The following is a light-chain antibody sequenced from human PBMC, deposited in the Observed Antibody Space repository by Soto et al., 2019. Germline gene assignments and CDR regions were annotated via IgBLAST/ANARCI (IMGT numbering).Light chain of an antibody. CDR3: QQYGSSGT. CDR1: QSVSSY. V-gene: IGKV3-20*01. Sequence: IVMTQTPLSLSVTPGQPSTLSFRASQSVSSYLAWYQQKPGQAPRLLIYGASNRATGIPDRFSGSGSGTDFTLTISRLEPEDFAVYYCQQYGSSGTFGQGTKVDI. CDR2: GAS. J-gene: IGKJ1*01.